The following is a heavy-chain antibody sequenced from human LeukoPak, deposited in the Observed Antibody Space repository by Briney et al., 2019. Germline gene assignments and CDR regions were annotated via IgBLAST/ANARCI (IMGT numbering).Heavy chain of an antibody. V-gene: IGHV3-21*01. CDR1: GFTVSSNY. CDR3: ARDNYDIWTGYRSAGLGY. Sequence: PGGSLRLSCAASGFTVSSNYMRWVRQAPGKGLEWVSSISSSSSYIYYADSVKGRFTISRDNAKNSLDLQMNSMRAEDTAVYYCARDNYDIWTGYRSAGLGYWGQGTLVTVSS. CDR2: ISSSSSYI. D-gene: IGHD3-9*01. J-gene: IGHJ4*02.